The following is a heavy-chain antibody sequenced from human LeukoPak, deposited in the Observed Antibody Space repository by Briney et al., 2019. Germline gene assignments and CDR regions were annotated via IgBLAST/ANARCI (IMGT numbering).Heavy chain of an antibody. V-gene: IGHV1-2*06. J-gene: IGHJ4*02. Sequence: ASVKVSCKASGYTFTGYYMNWVRQAPGQGLEWMGRINPNSGGTNYAQKFQGRVTITADESTSTAYMELSSLRSEDTAVYYCARDQDYYDSSGYSDWGQGTLVTVSS. CDR3: ARDQDYYDSSGYSD. D-gene: IGHD3-22*01. CDR1: GYTFTGYY. CDR2: INPNSGGT.